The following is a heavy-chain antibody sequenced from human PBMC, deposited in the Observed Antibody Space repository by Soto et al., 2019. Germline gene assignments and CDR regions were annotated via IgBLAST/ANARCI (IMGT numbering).Heavy chain of an antibody. Sequence: QVQLVQSGDEVKKPGASVKVSCKASGYIFVNYGIAWVRQAPGQGLEWMGWISPYTGNTHSASKVQGRLTMTTDTSTSTAYMDLGRLTSDDTAVYYCVMVDNYVTPTPQDVWGQGTTVTFSS. J-gene: IGHJ6*02. CDR2: ISPYTGNT. D-gene: IGHD3-16*01. V-gene: IGHV1-18*01. CDR3: VMVDNYVTPTPQDV. CDR1: GYIFVNYG.